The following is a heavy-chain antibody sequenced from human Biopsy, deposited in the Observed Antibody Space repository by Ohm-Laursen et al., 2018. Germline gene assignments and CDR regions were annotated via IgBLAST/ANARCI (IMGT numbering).Heavy chain of an antibody. V-gene: IGHV4-4*07. CDR3: AGSRGHYFNGLDV. Sequence: SQTLSLTCSVSGASMTDYFWSWIWQPAGKGLEWIGRAYPSGTTYYNPSLKGRVTISIDASKNQLSLKVTSVIAADTAVFYCAGSRGHYFNGLDVWGQGTTVIVSS. CDR2: AYPSGTT. D-gene: IGHD3-10*01. CDR1: GASMTDYF. J-gene: IGHJ6*02.